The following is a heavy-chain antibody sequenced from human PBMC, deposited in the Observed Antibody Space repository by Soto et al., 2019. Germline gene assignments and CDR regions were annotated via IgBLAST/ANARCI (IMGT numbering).Heavy chain of an antibody. V-gene: IGHV3-7*03. J-gene: IGHJ6*02. Sequence: PGGSLRLSCAASGFTFSSYWMSWVRQAPGKGLEWVANIKQDGSEKYYVDSVKGRFTISRDNAKNSLYLQMNSLRAEDTAVYYCARNGDFWSGYQYYYYGMDVWGQGTTVTV. D-gene: IGHD3-3*01. CDR1: GFTFSSYW. CDR2: IKQDGSEK. CDR3: ARNGDFWSGYQYYYYGMDV.